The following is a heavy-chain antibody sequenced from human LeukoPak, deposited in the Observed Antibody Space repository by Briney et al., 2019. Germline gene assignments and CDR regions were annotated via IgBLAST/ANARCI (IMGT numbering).Heavy chain of an antibody. CDR3: ARLRGPVTTGIDAFDN. V-gene: IGHV5-51*01. J-gene: IGHJ3*02. CDR2: IYPGDSDT. Sequence: GESLKISCKGSGYGFSNYWIAWVRQMPGKGLEWMGIIYPGDSDTRYSPTFQGQVTISADKSISTAYLQWSSLKASDTAMYYCARLRGPVTTGIDAFDNWGQGTMVTVFS. D-gene: IGHD4-17*01. CDR1: GYGFSNYW.